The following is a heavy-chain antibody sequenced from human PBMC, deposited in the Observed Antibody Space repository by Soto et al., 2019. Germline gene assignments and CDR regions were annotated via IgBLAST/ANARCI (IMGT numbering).Heavy chain of an antibody. J-gene: IGHJ4*02. Sequence: QVQLVQSGAEVKKPGASVKVSCKASGYTFTSYGISWVRQAPGQGLEWMGWISAYNGNTNYAQKLQGRVTMTTDTSTSTAYMELRSLRSDDTAVYYRARVEDGAEQWLVPSSLDYWGQGTLVTVSS. CDR2: ISAYNGNT. CDR1: GYTFTSYG. V-gene: IGHV1-18*04. D-gene: IGHD6-19*01. CDR3: ARVEDGAEQWLVPSSLDY.